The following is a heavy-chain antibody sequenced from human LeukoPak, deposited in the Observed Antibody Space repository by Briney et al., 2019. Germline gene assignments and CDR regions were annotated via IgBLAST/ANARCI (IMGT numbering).Heavy chain of an antibody. D-gene: IGHD6-13*01. J-gene: IGHJ4*02. CDR3: ARPAAAGFDY. Sequence: SETLSLTCTVSGGSISSTSYYWGWIRQPPGKGLEWIGSVYYSGSTYYNPSLKSRVTISVDTSKNQFSLKLNSVTAADTAVYYCARPAAAGFDYWGQGTLVTVSS. CDR1: GGSISSTSYY. V-gene: IGHV4-39*01. CDR2: VYYSGST.